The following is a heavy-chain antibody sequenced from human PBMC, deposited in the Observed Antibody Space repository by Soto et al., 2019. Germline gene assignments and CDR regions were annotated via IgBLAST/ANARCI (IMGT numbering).Heavy chain of an antibody. V-gene: IGHV4-4*07. Sequence: SETLSLTCTVSGGSISSYYWSWIRQPAGKGLEWIGRIYTSGSTNYNPSLKSRVTTSVDTSKNQFSLKLSSVTAADTAVYYCARDLVPYSSGWYEYNWFDPWGQGTLVTVSS. J-gene: IGHJ5*02. CDR3: ARDLVPYSSGWYEYNWFDP. D-gene: IGHD6-19*01. CDR2: IYTSGST. CDR1: GGSISSYY.